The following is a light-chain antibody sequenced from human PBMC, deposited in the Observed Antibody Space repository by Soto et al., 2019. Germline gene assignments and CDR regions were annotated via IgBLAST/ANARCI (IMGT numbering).Light chain of an antibody. J-gene: IGKJ1*01. CDR1: QDISSY. CDR2: AAS. CDR3: QQSYKTPWT. Sequence: DIQMTQSPSSLSASLGDRVTITCRANQDISSYLIWYQHKLGQAPKLLIHAASTLASGFPSRVSGSESGTDFTRTISGLEHDDSATSCCQQSYKTPWTFGQGTKVEIK. V-gene: IGKV1-39*01.